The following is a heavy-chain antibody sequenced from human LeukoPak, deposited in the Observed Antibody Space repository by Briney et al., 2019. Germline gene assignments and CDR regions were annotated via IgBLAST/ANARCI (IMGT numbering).Heavy chain of an antibody. CDR2: ISGSGVMT. V-gene: IGHV3-23*01. D-gene: IGHD1-26*01. J-gene: IGHJ6*03. Sequence: GGSLRFSCAASGFTFTDYAMTWVRQAPGKGLEWVSSISGSGVMTYYADPVKGRFTVSRDNAKNSLYLQMNSLRAEDTAVYYCARDPYSGSYGNYYYYFMDVWGKGTTVTISS. CDR3: ARDPYSGSYGNYYYYFMDV. CDR1: GFTFTDYA.